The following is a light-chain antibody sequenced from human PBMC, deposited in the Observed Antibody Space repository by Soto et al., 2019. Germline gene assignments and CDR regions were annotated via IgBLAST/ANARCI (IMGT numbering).Light chain of an antibody. Sequence: EIVLTQSPGTLSLSPGERATLSCRASQRVSSSYLAWYQQKPGQAPRLLIYGASSRATGIPDRFSGSGSGTDFTLTISRVEPADFAVYYCQQYHSSPLTFGPGTKVDVK. CDR2: GAS. J-gene: IGKJ3*01. V-gene: IGKV3-20*01. CDR1: QRVSSSY. CDR3: QQYHSSPLT.